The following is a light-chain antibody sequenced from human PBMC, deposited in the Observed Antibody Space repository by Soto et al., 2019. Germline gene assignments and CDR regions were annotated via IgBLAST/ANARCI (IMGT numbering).Light chain of an antibody. V-gene: IGLV2-14*03. CDR2: GVT. Sequence: QSALAQPASVSGSPGQSITISCTGTSSDIGSYNYISWYQQYPDKGPKLIIYGVTNRPSGVSNRFSGSKSGYTASLTISGLRAEDEADYYCCSYTTTTAYVFGTGTKLTVL. J-gene: IGLJ1*01. CDR1: SSDIGSYNY. CDR3: CSYTTTTAYV.